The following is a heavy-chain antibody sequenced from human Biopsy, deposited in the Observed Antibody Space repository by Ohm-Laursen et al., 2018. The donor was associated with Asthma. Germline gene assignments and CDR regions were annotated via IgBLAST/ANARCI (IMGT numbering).Heavy chain of an antibody. Sequence: AASVKVSCKSLGGTFNTYVIGWVRQAPGQGLERMGGINSVFGTTTYPQKFQDRVTITADDSTSTVYMELSSLRSEDTAVYYCARKAGSCISRTCYSLDFWGQGTLVTVSS. V-gene: IGHV1-69*13. CDR1: GGTFNTYV. CDR2: INSVFGTT. CDR3: ARKAGSCISRTCYSLDF. J-gene: IGHJ4*02. D-gene: IGHD2-2*01.